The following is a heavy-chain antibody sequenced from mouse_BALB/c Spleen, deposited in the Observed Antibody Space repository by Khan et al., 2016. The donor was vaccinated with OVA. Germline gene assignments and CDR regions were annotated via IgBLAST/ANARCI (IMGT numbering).Heavy chain of an antibody. D-gene: IGHD2-1*01. CDR2: ISYSGRT. Sequence: EVKLLESGPGLVKPSQSLSLTCTVTGYSITSDYAWNWIRQFPGNKLEWMGYISYSGRTSYNPSLKSRISITRDTSKNQFFLQLNSVTTEDTATYYCAREGDGNYVGVDYWGQGTTLTVSS. CDR3: AREGDGNYVGVDY. V-gene: IGHV3-2*02. CDR1: GYSITSDYA. J-gene: IGHJ2*01.